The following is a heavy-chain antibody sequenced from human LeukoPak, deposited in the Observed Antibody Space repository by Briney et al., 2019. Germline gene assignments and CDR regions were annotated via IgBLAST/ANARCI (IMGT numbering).Heavy chain of an antibody. V-gene: IGHV3-21*01. CDR3: AGGDPKLDAFDI. CDR1: GFTFSSYS. D-gene: IGHD2-21*01. CDR2: ISSSSSYI. J-gene: IGHJ3*02. Sequence: GGSLRLSCAASGFTFSSYSMNRVRQAPGKGLEWVSSISSSSSYIYYADSVKGRFTISRDNAKNSLYLQMNSLRAGDTAVYYCAGGDPKLDAFDIWGQGTMVTVSS.